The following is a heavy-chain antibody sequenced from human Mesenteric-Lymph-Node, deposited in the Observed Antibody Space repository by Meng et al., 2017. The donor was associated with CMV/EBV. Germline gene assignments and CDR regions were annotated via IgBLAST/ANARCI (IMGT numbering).Heavy chain of an antibody. CDR1: SGSFSGYY. CDR3: ARGRGYCISTSCYWADY. CDR2: INHSGST. D-gene: IGHD2-2*01. Sequence: SETLSLTCAVYSGSFSGYYWSWIRQSPGKGLEWIGEINHSGSTNYNPSLESRVTMSVDTSKNQFSLKLTSVTAADTAVYYCARGRGYCISTSCYWADYWSQGTLVTVSS. V-gene: IGHV4-34*01. J-gene: IGHJ4*02.